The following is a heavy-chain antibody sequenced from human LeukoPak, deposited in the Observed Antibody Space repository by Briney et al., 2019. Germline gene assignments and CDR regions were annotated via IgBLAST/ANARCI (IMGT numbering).Heavy chain of an antibody. CDR2: IYYSGST. V-gene: IGHV4-39*07. D-gene: IGHD4-17*01. CDR3: ARSMRNGDYVNYYYYMDV. J-gene: IGHJ6*03. Sequence: PSETLSLTCTVSGGSISSSSYYWGWIRQPPGKGLEWIGSIYYSGSTYYNPSLKSRVTISVDTSKNQFSLKLSSVTAADTAVYYCARSMRNGDYVNYYYYMDVWGKGTTVTISS. CDR1: GGSISSSSYY.